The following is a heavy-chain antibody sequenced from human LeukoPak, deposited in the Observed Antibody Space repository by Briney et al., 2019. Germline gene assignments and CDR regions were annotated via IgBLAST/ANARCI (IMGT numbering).Heavy chain of an antibody. J-gene: IGHJ4*02. V-gene: IGHV4-59*01. D-gene: IGHD1-1*01. Sequence: SETLSLTCTVSGASISGYYWWWIRQSPGKGLEWIGYIHYSGDTNYVPSLKSRVSISVDTSKNQFSLKLTSLTAADTAVYYCVKVGTGTVDFWGQGTLVSISS. CDR3: VKVGTGTVDF. CDR2: IHYSGDT. CDR1: GASISGYY.